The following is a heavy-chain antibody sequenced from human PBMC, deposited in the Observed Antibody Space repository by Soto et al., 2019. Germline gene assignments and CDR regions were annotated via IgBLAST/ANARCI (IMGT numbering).Heavy chain of an antibody. CDR2: ILVGGST. CDR1: GFICSSYD. Sequence: GGSLRLSCAVSGFICSSYDMSWVRQAPGKGLEWVSTILVGGSTHYEDSVKGRFTISRDTSKNTVYLQMNSLTAGDTAMYYCAKATATGGGAFEICGQGTMVTVSS. V-gene: IGHV3-23*01. J-gene: IGHJ3*02. D-gene: IGHD2-8*02. CDR3: AKATATGGGAFEI.